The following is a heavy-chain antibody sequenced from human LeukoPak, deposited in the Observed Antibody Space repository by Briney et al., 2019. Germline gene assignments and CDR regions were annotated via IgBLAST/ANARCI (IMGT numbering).Heavy chain of an antibody. CDR3: STTNSGSWYGEF. Sequence: SVKDSFKSSRSTGSVFAFNGLRLAPGQGLEWMGGIIPIIGSPNYAQKSQGRLTITADESTYTAYIELSSLRSQDTALYYCSTTNSGSWYGEFWGEGTLVTVSS. V-gene: IGHV1-69*01. CDR2: IIPIIGSP. D-gene: IGHD6-13*01. CDR1: RSTGSVFA. J-gene: IGHJ4*02.